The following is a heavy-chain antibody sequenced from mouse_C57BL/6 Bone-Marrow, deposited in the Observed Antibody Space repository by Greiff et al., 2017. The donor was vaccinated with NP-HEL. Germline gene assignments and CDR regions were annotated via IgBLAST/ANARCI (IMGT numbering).Heavy chain of an antibody. J-gene: IGHJ4*01. CDR3: ARGAAQAPHYYAMDD. CDR2: IYPGDGDT. CDR1: GYAFSSSW. V-gene: IGHV1-82*01. D-gene: IGHD3-2*02. Sequence: VQLQQSGPELVKPGASVKISCKASGYAFSSSWMNWVKQRPGKGLEWIGRIYPGDGDTNYNGKFKGKATLTADKSSSTAYMQLSSLTSEDSAVYFCARGAAQAPHYYAMDDWGQGTSVTVSS.